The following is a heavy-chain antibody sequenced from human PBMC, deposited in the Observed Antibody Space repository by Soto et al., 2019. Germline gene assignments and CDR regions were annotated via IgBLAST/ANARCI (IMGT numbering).Heavy chain of an antibody. Sequence: GGSLRLSCAASGFTFSSYSMNWVRQAPGKGLEWVSSISSSSSYIYYAHSVKGRFIISRDNAKDTLYLQMNSLRTEDTAVYYCAKDLEGSSRDYSSYGMDVWGQGPTVTVS. CDR2: ISSSSSYI. V-gene: IGHV3-21*01. CDR1: GFTFSSYS. J-gene: IGHJ6*02. D-gene: IGHD3-10*01. CDR3: AKDLEGSSRDYSSYGMDV.